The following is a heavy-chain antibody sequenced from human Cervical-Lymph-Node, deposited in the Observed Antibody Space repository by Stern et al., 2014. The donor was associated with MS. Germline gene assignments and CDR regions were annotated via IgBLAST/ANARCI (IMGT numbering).Heavy chain of an antibody. V-gene: IGHV3-30*01. CDR1: GFTLSSYA. D-gene: IGHD2/OR15-2a*01. Sequence: QVQLVESGGGVVQPGRSLRLSCAASGFTLSSYALHWVRQAPGKGLAWVAVISYDGSGKYYANSVKGRFTISRDNSKNTLDLQMNSLRPEDTAVYYCARVWTTFSVHYYYGMDVWGQGTTVTVSS. J-gene: IGHJ6*02. CDR3: ARVWTTFSVHYYYGMDV. CDR2: ISYDGSGK.